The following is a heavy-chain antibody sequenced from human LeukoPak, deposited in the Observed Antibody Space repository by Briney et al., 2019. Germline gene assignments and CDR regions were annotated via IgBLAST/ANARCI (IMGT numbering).Heavy chain of an antibody. Sequence: ASVKVSCKASGGTFSSYAISWVRQAPGQGLEWMGGIIPIFGTANYAQKFQGRVTITADKSTSTAYMELSSLRSEDTAVYYCARDAHDYGDPGPYGMDVWGKATTVTVSS. CDR2: IIPIFGTA. D-gene: IGHD4-17*01. J-gene: IGHJ6*04. V-gene: IGHV1-69*06. CDR1: GGTFSSYA. CDR3: ARDAHDYGDPGPYGMDV.